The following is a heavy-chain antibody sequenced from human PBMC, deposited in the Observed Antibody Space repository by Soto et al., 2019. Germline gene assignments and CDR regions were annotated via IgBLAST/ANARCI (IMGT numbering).Heavy chain of an antibody. Sequence: ASVKVSCKASGYTFTSYGISWVRQAPGQGLEWMGWISAYNGNTNYAQKLQGRVTMTTDTSTSTAYMELRSLRSDDTAVYYCARDLGVVAGTEGSAYGMDVWGQGTTVTVSS. CDR3: ARDLGVVAGTEGSAYGMDV. D-gene: IGHD6-19*01. CDR2: ISAYNGNT. J-gene: IGHJ6*02. CDR1: GYTFTSYG. V-gene: IGHV1-18*01.